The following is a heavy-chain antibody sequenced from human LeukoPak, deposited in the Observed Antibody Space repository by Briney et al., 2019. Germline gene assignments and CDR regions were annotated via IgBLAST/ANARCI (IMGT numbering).Heavy chain of an antibody. CDR2: IRYDGSNK. Sequence: GRSLRLSCGASVFTFSTYGMHWVRQAPGKGLEWVAMIRYDGSNKYYADSVKGRFTISRDNSKNTMYLQMDSLRAEDTAVYYCATDGPNYNIDHWGQGILVTVSS. D-gene: IGHD3-9*01. CDR1: VFTFSTYG. J-gene: IGHJ4*02. CDR3: ATDGPNYNIDH. V-gene: IGHV3-33*01.